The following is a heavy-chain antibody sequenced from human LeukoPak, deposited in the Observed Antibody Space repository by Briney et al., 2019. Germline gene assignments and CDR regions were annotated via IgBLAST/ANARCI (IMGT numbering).Heavy chain of an antibody. V-gene: IGHV3-74*01. CDR3: ARDPPVYCSGGSCYSEDAFDI. CDR1: GFTFSSYW. D-gene: IGHD2-15*01. CDR2: INSDGSST. Sequence: PGGSLRLSCAASGFTFSSYWMHWVRQAPGKGLVWVSRINSDGSSTSYVDSVKGRFTISRDNAKNTLYLQMNSLRAEDTAVDYCARDPPVYCSGGSCYSEDAFDIWGQGTMVTVSS. J-gene: IGHJ3*02.